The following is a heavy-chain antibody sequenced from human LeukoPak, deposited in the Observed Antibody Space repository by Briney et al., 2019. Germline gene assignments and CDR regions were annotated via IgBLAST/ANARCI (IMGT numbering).Heavy chain of an antibody. CDR2: IYHSGST. D-gene: IGHD3-22*01. CDR3: AREDYYDSSGYYLDC. J-gene: IGHJ4*02. CDR1: GYSVSSGYY. V-gene: IGHV4-38-2*02. Sequence: SETLSLTCTVSGYSVSSGYYWGWIRQSPGKGLEWIGSIYHSGSTYYSPSLRSRITISVDTSKNQFSLKLSSVTAADTAVYYCAREDYYDSSGYYLDCWGQGTLVTVSS.